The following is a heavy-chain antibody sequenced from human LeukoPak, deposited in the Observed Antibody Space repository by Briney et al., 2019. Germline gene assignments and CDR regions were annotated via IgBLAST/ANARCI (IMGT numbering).Heavy chain of an antibody. Sequence: SETLSLTCTVSGGSVSSYYWSWIRQPPGKGLEWIGYIYYSGITNYNPSFKSRVTISVDTSKNQFSLKLSSVTAADTAVYYCARYGSSSYYYYYMDVWGKGTTVTVSS. CDR3: ARYGSSSYYYYYMDV. CDR1: GGSVSSYY. D-gene: IGHD6-6*01. V-gene: IGHV4-59*02. J-gene: IGHJ6*03. CDR2: IYYSGIT.